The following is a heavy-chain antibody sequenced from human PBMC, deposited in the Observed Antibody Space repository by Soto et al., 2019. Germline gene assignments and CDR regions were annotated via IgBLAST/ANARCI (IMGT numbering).Heavy chain of an antibody. V-gene: IGHV4-59*01. CDR3: ARVSPKELGTN. J-gene: IGHJ4*02. D-gene: IGHD1-7*01. Sequence: SETLSLTCTVSGGSISSYYWSWIRQPPGKGLEWIGYIYYSGSTNYNPSLKSRVTISVDTSKNQFSLKLSSVTAADTAVYYCARVSPKELGTNWGQGTLVTVS. CDR1: GGSISSYY. CDR2: IYYSGST.